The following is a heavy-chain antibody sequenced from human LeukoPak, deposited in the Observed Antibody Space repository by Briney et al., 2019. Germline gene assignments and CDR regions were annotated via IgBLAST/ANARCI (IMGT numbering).Heavy chain of an antibody. V-gene: IGHV4-31*03. CDR3: ARYCSGGSCYPGTNWFDP. J-gene: IGHJ5*02. D-gene: IGHD2-15*01. CDR1: GGSISSGGYY. CDR2: IYYSGYT. Sequence: ASETLSLTCTVSGGSISSGGYYWSWIRQFPGKGLEWIVYIYYSGYTHYNPSLKSRVSLSVDTSKNHFSLKLSAVTAADTAVYYCARYCSGGSCYPGTNWFDPWGQGTLVTVSS.